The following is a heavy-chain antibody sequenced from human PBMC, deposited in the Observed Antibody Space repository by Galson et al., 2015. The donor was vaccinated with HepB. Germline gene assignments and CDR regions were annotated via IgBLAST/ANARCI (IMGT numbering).Heavy chain of an antibody. D-gene: IGHD6-19*01. CDR1: GFTFSSYG. J-gene: IGHJ4*02. Sequence: SLRLSCAASGFTFSSYGMHWVRQAPGKGLEWVAVISYDGSNKYYADSVKGRFTISRDNSKNTLYLQMDSLRVEDTAVYYCAKDWAVAGTVARGSGAGTVARGWVDYWGQGILVTVSS. CDR2: ISYDGSNK. CDR3: AKDWAVAGTVARGSGAGTVARGWVDY. V-gene: IGHV3-30*18.